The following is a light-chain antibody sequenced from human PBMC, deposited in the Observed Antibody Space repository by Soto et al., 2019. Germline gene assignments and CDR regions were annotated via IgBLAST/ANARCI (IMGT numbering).Light chain of an antibody. CDR1: QSVLHSSNNENS. V-gene: IGKV4-1*01. Sequence: DVVMTQSPDSLAVSLGERATINCKSSQSVLHSSNNENSVAWYQQKAGQRPKLLIYRASIRESGVPDRFSGSGSGPDFTLTISSLQAEDVAVYYCQQYYTGIAFGQGTRLEIK. CDR2: RAS. J-gene: IGKJ5*01. CDR3: QQYYTGIA.